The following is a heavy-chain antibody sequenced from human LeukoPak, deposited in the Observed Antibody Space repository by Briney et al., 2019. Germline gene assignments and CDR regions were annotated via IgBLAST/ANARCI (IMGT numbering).Heavy chain of an antibody. V-gene: IGHV3-7*01. J-gene: IGHJ3*02. D-gene: IGHD5-12*01. Sequence: GGSLRLSCAASGFTFSYYWMSWVRQAPGKGLEWVANIKEDGSEQYYVDSVKGRLTISRDNAKNTLYLQMNSLRAEDTAVYYCAVIVATMGTDDAFDIWGQGTMVTVSS. CDR3: AVIVATMGTDDAFDI. CDR1: GFTFSYYW. CDR2: IKEDGSEQ.